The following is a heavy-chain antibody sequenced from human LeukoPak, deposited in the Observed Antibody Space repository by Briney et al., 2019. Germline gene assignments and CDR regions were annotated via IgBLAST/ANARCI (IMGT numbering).Heavy chain of an antibody. Sequence: GGSLRLSCAASGFTFSSYAMSWVRQAPAKGLEWVSAISGSGGSTYYADSVKGRFTISRDNSKNTLYLQMNSLRAEDTAVYYCAKDSDIVVVVAPSDDAFDIWGQGTMVTVSS. D-gene: IGHD2-15*01. V-gene: IGHV3-23*01. CDR3: AKDSDIVVVVAPSDDAFDI. CDR2: ISGSGGST. J-gene: IGHJ3*02. CDR1: GFTFSSYA.